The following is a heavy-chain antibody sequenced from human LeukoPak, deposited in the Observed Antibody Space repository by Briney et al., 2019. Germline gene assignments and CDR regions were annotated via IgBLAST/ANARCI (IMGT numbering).Heavy chain of an antibody. Sequence: SETLSLTCTVSGYSISSGYYWGWIWQPPGKGLEWIGNIYPTGSTYYNPSLKSRVTISVDMSKNQFSLKVSSVSAADTAVYYRARAYSSSWYWNWFDPWGQGTLVTVSS. V-gene: IGHV4-38-2*02. CDR1: GYSISSGYY. J-gene: IGHJ5*02. D-gene: IGHD6-13*01. CDR2: IYPTGST. CDR3: ARAYSSSWYWNWFDP.